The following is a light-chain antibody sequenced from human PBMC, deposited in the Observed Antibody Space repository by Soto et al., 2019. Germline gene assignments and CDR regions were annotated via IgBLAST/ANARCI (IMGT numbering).Light chain of an antibody. J-gene: IGLJ2*01. CDR3: NSYTSSSPVV. CDR2: DVS. CDR1: ASDVGAYNY. V-gene: IGLV2-14*01. Sequence: QSALTQPASVSGSPGQWITISCTGTASDVGAYNYVSWYQQQPGKAPKVMIYDVSNRPSGVSYRFSGSKSGNTASLTISGVQAEDEADYYCNSYTSSSPVVFGGGTKLTVL.